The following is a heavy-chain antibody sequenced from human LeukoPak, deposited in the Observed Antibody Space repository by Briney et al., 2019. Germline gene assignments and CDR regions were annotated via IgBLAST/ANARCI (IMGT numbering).Heavy chain of an antibody. Sequence: SETLSLTCSVSGGSISSYYWSWIRQPPGKGLEWIGYIYYSGSTNYNPSLKSRVTISADTSKNQVSLKLNSVTPADTAVYYCARWPPGGGSSYCGMDVWGQGTTVTVSS. CDR2: IYYSGST. D-gene: IGHD1-14*01. V-gene: IGHV4-59*01. J-gene: IGHJ6*02. CDR1: GGSISSYY. CDR3: ARWPPGGGSSYCGMDV.